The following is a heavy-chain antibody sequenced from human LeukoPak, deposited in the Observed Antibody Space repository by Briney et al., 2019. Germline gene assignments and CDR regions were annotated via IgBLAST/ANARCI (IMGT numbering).Heavy chain of an antibody. Sequence: SETLSLTCAVYGVSFSGYYWSWIRQPPGKGLEWIGEINHSGSTNYNPSLKSRVTISVDTSKNQFSLKLSSVTAADTAVYYCARGLQSGAKGARDFDYWGQGTLVTVSS. CDR3: ARGLQSGAKGARDFDY. CDR2: INHSGST. CDR1: GVSFSGYY. J-gene: IGHJ4*02. V-gene: IGHV4-34*01. D-gene: IGHD3-10*01.